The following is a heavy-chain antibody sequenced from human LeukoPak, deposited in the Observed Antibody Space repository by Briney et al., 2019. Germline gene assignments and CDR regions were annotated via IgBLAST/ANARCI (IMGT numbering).Heavy chain of an antibody. CDR3: ARDYPGGIAVAGIN. J-gene: IGHJ4*02. CDR1: GYSISSGYY. D-gene: IGHD6-19*01. Sequence: ASETLSLTCTVSGYSISSGYYWGWIRQPPGKGLEWIGSIYHSGSTYYNPSLKSRVTISVDTSKNQFSLKLSSVTAADTAVYYCARDYPGGIAVAGINWGQGTLVTVSS. CDR2: IYHSGST. V-gene: IGHV4-38-2*02.